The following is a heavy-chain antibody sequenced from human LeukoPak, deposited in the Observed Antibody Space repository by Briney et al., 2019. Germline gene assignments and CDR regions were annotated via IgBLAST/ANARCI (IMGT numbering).Heavy chain of an antibody. Sequence: GGSLRLSCAASGFTFSDYYMSWIRQAPGKGLEWVSYISSSSSYTNYADSVEGRFTISRDNAKNSLYLQMNSLRAEDTAVYYCARVGPEMELRGYYFDFWGRGTLVTVSS. CDR3: ARVGPEMELRGYYFDF. CDR1: GFTFSDYY. D-gene: IGHD1-7*01. V-gene: IGHV3-11*06. CDR2: ISSSSSYT. J-gene: IGHJ4*02.